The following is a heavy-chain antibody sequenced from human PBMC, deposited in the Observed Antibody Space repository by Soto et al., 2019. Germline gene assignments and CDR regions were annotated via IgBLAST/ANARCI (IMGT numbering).Heavy chain of an antibody. D-gene: IGHD2-15*01. J-gene: IGHJ6*02. V-gene: IGHV5-10-1*01. CDR2: IDPFDSQT. CDR1: GYSFTSYW. CDR3: ARGRGCSGGSCYSFGRFYYYGMDV. Sequence: GESLKISCKGSGYSFTSYWITWVRQMPGKGLEWMGRIDPFDSQTKHSPSFQGHVTISADKSISTAYMELRSLRSDDTAVYYCARGRGCSGGSCYSFGRFYYYGMDVWGQGTTVTSP.